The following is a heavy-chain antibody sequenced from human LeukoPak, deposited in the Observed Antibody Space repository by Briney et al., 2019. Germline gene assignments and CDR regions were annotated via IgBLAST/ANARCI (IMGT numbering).Heavy chain of an antibody. V-gene: IGHV4-59*01. J-gene: IGHJ3*02. CDR1: GGSISSYY. Sequence: PSETLSLTCTVSGGSISSYYWSWIRQPPGKGLEWIGYIYYSGSTNYNPSLKSRVTISVDTSKNQFSLKLSSVTAADTAVYYCARSTMVRGVITNDAFDIWGQGTMVTVSS. D-gene: IGHD3-10*01. CDR3: ARSTMVRGVITNDAFDI. CDR2: IYYSGST.